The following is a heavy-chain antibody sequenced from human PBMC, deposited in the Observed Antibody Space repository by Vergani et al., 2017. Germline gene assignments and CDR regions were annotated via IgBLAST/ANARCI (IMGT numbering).Heavy chain of an antibody. D-gene: IGHD3-10*01. Sequence: QVQLVQSGAEVKKPGSSVKVSCKASGGTFSSYAISWVRQAPGQGLEWMGVIIPIFGTANYAQKFQGRVTITADESTSTAYMELSSLRSEDTAVYYCARGPRGELWFGEILDYWGQGTLVTVSS. V-gene: IGHV1-69*01. CDR2: IIPIFGTA. J-gene: IGHJ4*02. CDR3: ARGPRGELWFGEILDY. CDR1: GGTFSSYA.